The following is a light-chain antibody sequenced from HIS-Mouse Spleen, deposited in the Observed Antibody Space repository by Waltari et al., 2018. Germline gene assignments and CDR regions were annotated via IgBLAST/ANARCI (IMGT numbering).Light chain of an antibody. CDR1: SSDVGGYNY. J-gene: IGLJ1*01. V-gene: IGLV2-8*01. CDR3: SSYAGSIYV. CDR2: EVS. Sequence: QSALTQPPSASGSPGQSVTISCTGTSSDVGGYNYVSWYQQQPGKAPKLMIYEVSKRPSGVPDRCSGSKSGHTASLTVSGLQAEDEADYYCSSYAGSIYVFGTGTKVTVL.